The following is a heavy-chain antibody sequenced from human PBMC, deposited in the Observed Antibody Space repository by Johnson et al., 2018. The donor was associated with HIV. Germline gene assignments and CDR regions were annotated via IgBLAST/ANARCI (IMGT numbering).Heavy chain of an antibody. CDR3: ARERRSDYDYDAFDI. CDR2: INHDVSAI. J-gene: IGHJ3*02. V-gene: IGHV3-7*01. Sequence: VQLVESGGGVVQPGRSLRLSCAASGFTFSRYGMHWVRQAPGKGPEWVANINHDVSAIHYVDSVKGRFPISRDLAENSLYLQMNSLRAEDTAVYYCARERRSDYDYDAFDIWGQGTMVTVSS. CDR1: GFTFSRYG. D-gene: IGHD5-12*01.